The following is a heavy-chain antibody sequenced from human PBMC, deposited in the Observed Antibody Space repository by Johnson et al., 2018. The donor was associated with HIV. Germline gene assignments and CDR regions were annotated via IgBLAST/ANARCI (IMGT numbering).Heavy chain of an antibody. Sequence: QVQLVESGGGVVQPGGSLRLSCAASGFTFSSYAMYWVRQAPGKGLEWVAVISYDGSNKYYTDSVKGRFTISRDNSENTLYMQMNSLRAEDTAVYYCARDPYSSGTVEFGAFDIWGQGTMVTVSS. D-gene: IGHD6-19*01. J-gene: IGHJ3*02. V-gene: IGHV3-30-3*01. CDR1: GFTFSSYA. CDR2: ISYDGSNK. CDR3: ARDPYSSGTVEFGAFDI.